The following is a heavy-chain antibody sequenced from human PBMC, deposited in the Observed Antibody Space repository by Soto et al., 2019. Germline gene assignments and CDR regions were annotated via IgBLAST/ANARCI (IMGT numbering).Heavy chain of an antibody. J-gene: IGHJ4*02. CDR2: ISPWKGNT. D-gene: IGHD3-10*01. CDR3: ARDLDPSGSYYTDY. V-gene: IGHV1-18*04. Sequence: ASGKVSCKASGYYFMPYGVNWVRQAPGQGLEWMGWISPWKGNTNYAQSFQGRVTMTTDTSTSTAYMELRSLTSDDTAVYYCARDLDPSGSYYTDYWGPGTLVTVSS. CDR1: GYYFMPYG.